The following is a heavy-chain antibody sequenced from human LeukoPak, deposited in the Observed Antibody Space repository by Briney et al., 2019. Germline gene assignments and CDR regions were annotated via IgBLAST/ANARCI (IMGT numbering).Heavy chain of an antibody. CDR2: ITDAVGST. Sequence: PGGSLRLSCAASGFTFSSSSISWVRQAPGKGLEWVSAITDAVGSTHYADSVKGRFTISSDNSKNTVYLQMNSLRPEDMAVYYCAKEIFSGLLYIDYWGQGTLVTVFS. CDR3: AKEIFSGLLYIDY. CDR1: GFTFSSSS. J-gene: IGHJ4*02. D-gene: IGHD5-12*01. V-gene: IGHV3-23*01.